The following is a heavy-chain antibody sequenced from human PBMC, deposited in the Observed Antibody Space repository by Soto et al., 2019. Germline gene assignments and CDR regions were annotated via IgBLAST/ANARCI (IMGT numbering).Heavy chain of an antibody. CDR2: INSDGSST. J-gene: IGHJ4*02. V-gene: IGHV3-74*01. Sequence: PGGSLRLSCAASGFTFSSYWLHWVRQDPGEGLVWVSRINSDGSSTSYADSVKGRFTISRDNAKNTLYLQMNSLRVEDTALYYSARSVYSSDHFDFWGQGTLVTVS. CDR1: GFTFSSYW. CDR3: ARSVYSSDHFDF. D-gene: IGHD3-22*01.